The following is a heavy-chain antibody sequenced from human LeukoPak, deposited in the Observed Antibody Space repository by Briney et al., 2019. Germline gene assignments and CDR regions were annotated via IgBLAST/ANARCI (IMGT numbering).Heavy chain of an antibody. CDR3: AKGGGYGSGYYSED. Sequence: GSLRLSCAASGFIFSTYGMTWFRQAPGRGLEWVSGISGSGLNTYYADSVKGRFTSSRDSSKNMLYLQMNSLRAEDTAVYYCAKGGGYGSGYYSEDWGQGIMV. J-gene: IGHJ4*02. CDR1: GFIFSTYG. V-gene: IGHV3-23*01. CDR2: ISGSGLNT. D-gene: IGHD3-10*01.